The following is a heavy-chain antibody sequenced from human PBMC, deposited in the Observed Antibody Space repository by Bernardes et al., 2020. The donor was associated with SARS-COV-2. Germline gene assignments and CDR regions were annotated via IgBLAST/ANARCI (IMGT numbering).Heavy chain of an antibody. Sequence: SEPLSLTCAAYGGSFSGNYWSWIRQPPGKGLEWIGEIDHSGITNYSPSLKSRVTISLDTSKNQFSLRLSSVTVADTAVYYCGEGMAVAGKPGYWGQGILVTVSS. CDR1: GGSFSGNY. CDR2: IDHSGIT. J-gene: IGHJ4*02. D-gene: IGHD6-19*01. CDR3: GEGMAVAGKPGY. V-gene: IGHV4-34*01.